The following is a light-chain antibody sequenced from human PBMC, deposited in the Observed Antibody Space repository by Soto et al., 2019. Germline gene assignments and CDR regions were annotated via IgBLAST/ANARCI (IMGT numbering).Light chain of an antibody. Sequence: EIVRTRSPATLSLSPRERATLSCRASQSVSSTLAWYQQKHGQAPRLLIYRASTRATGIPARFSGSGSGTEFTLTISSLQYEDFAGYYCQQYNNWPPYTFGQGTKLEIK. CDR2: RAS. CDR3: QQYNNWPPYT. V-gene: IGKV3-15*01. J-gene: IGKJ2*01. CDR1: QSVSST.